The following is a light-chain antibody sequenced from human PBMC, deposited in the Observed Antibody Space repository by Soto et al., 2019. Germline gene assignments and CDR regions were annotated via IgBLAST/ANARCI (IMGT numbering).Light chain of an antibody. J-gene: IGKJ3*01. Sequence: DIQMTQSPSTLSASVGDRVTITCRASQSISSWLAWYQQKPGKAPKLLIYKASSLESGVPSRFSGSGSGTEFTITISSLQPDDFATYYCQKYNSYSITFGPGTKVDIK. V-gene: IGKV1-5*03. CDR2: KAS. CDR1: QSISSW. CDR3: QKYNSYSIT.